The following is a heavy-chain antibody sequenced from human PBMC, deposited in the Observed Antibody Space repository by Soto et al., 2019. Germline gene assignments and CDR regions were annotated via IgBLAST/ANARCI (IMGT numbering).Heavy chain of an antibody. CDR1: GDSISTNNYF. Sequence: ASETLSPTCTVSGDSISTNNYFWGWIRQHPGKGLEWVANIYFSANTYYNPSLKSRVTISVDTSKNQFSLKLSSVTVADTAVYYCARDPAPWGQGALVTVSS. CDR2: IYFSANT. J-gene: IGHJ5*02. CDR3: ARDPAP. V-gene: IGHV4-39*07.